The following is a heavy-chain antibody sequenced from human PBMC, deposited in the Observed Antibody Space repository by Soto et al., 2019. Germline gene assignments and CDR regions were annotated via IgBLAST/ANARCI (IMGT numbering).Heavy chain of an antibody. J-gene: IGHJ4*02. V-gene: IGHV3-23*01. CDR2: ISGSGGST. CDR3: AGKGLRLGELSPDDY. Sequence: GGSLRLSCAASGFTFSSYAMSWVRQAPGKGLEWVSAISGSGGSTYYADSVKGRFTISRDNSKNTLYLQMNSLRAEDTDVYYCAGKGLRLGELSPDDYWGQGTLVTVSS. D-gene: IGHD3-16*02. CDR1: GFTFSSYA.